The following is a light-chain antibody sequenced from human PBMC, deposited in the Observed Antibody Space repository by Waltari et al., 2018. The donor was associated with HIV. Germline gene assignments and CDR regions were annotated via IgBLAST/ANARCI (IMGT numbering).Light chain of an antibody. V-gene: IGKV4-1*01. J-gene: IGKJ4*01. CDR3: QQTYTIPPT. CDR2: WAS. Sequence: DIVMTQSPESLAVSLGERATIKCKSSQSVFYSSNNKNYLSWYQQTPGQPPKLIIYWASSRQSGVPDRFSGSGSGTDFTLTISSLQAEDVAVYFCQQTYTIPPTFGGGTKVEIK. CDR1: QSVFYSSNNKNY.